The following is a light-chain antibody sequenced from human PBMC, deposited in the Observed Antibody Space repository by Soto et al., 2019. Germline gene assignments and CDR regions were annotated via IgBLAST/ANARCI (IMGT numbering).Light chain of an antibody. CDR3: VAWDDSLSGRV. V-gene: IGLV1-47*02. Sequence: QSVLTQPPSASGTPGQRVTISCSGSGSNIGSHDVYWYQHLPGTAPKVLIYRNDQRPSGVPDRFSASRSGTSASLAISGLRPEDEADYYCVAWDDSLSGRVFGGGTKVTVL. J-gene: IGLJ3*02. CDR2: RND. CDR1: GSNIGSHD.